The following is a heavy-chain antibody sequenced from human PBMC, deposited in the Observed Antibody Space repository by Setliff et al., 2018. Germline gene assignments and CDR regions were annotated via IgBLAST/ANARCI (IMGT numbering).Heavy chain of an antibody. Sequence: PGGSLRLSCAASGFTFSSYSMSWIRQAPGKGLEWVSYISSSGSTIYYADSVKGRFTISRDNAKNSLYLQMRSLRVEDTALYYCASATLQRKFQSPRGLDVWGQGTTVTVSS. CDR2: ISSSGSTI. D-gene: IGHD2-15*01. J-gene: IGHJ6*02. CDR3: ASATLQRKFQSPRGLDV. CDR1: GFTFSSYS. V-gene: IGHV3-48*04.